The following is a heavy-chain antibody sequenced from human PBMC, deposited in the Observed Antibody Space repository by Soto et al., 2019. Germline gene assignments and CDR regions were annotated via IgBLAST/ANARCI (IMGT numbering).Heavy chain of an antibody. J-gene: IGHJ3*01. Sequence: GGSLRLSCAASGFTFRNYWMNWVRQTPGKGLEWVANIKQDGSEEYYVDSVKGRFTISRDNAQNSLYLQMNGLRAEDTAVYFCAIYDIDHFEPFDFWGQGTVVTVSS. D-gene: IGHD3-9*01. CDR2: IKQDGSEE. CDR1: GFTFRNYW. CDR3: AIYDIDHFEPFDF. V-gene: IGHV3-7*05.